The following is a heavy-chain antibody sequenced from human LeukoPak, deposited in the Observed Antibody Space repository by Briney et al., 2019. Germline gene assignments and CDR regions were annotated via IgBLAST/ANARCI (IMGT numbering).Heavy chain of an antibody. CDR3: ARSNHADDF. CDR1: GFTFSDYW. Sequence: PGESLKISCAASGFTFSDYWMHWVRQVPGKGLVWVSRINTSGSSTTYADYVKGRFTISRDNAKNTLYLQMDSLRAEDTGVYYCARSNHADDFWGQGTLVTVSS. V-gene: IGHV3-74*03. D-gene: IGHD1-14*01. J-gene: IGHJ4*02. CDR2: INTSGSST.